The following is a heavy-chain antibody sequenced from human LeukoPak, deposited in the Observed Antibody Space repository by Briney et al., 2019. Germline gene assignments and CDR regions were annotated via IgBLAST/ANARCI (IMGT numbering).Heavy chain of an antibody. CDR1: GFTFSSYA. CDR2: IYSGGST. D-gene: IGHD3-22*01. V-gene: IGHV3-66*01. CDR3: ARESDYDSSGYSDYYYGMDV. Sequence: GGSLRLSCAASGFTFSSYAMHWVRQAPGKGLEWVSVIYSGGSTYYADSVKGRFTISRDNSKSTLYLQMNSLRAEDTAVYYCARESDYDSSGYSDYYYGMDVWGQGTTVTVSS. J-gene: IGHJ6*02.